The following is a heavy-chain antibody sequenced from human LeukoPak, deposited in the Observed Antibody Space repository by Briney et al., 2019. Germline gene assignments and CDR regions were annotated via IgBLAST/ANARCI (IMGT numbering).Heavy chain of an antibody. Sequence: SVTVSCKASGGTFSSYAISWVRQAPGQGREWMGGIIPIFGTANYAQKFQGRVTITADKSTSTAYMELSSLRSEDTAVYYCARSTVTPNWFDPWGQGTLVTVSS. V-gene: IGHV1-69*06. J-gene: IGHJ5*02. D-gene: IGHD4-17*01. CDR3: ARSTVTPNWFDP. CDR2: IIPIFGTA. CDR1: GGTFSSYA.